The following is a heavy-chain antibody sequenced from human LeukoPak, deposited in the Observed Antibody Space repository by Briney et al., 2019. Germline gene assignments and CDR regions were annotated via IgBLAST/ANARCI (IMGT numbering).Heavy chain of an antibody. CDR1: GGSISSYY. J-gene: IGHJ4*02. D-gene: IGHD6-19*01. CDR2: IYYSGST. Sequence: PSETLSLTCTVSGGSISSYYWSWIRQPPGKGLEWIGYIYYSGSTNYNPSLKSRVTISVDTSKNQFSLKLSSVTAADTAVYYRARGVSSGWYEYWGQGTLVTVSS. V-gene: IGHV4-59*01. CDR3: ARGVSSGWYEY.